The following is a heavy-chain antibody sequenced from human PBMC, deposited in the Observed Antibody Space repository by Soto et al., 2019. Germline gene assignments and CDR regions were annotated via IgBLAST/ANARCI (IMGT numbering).Heavy chain of an antibody. CDR2: IYHSGRT. Sequence: ETLSLTCTVSGGSISSSSNYWGWIRQPPGKGLEWIGSIYHSGRTYYNPSLKSRVTISVDTSKNQFSLTLTSVTAADTAVYYCARLEDFYYYYMDVWGKGTTVTVSS. J-gene: IGHJ6*03. V-gene: IGHV4-39*01. CDR1: GGSISSSSNY. CDR3: ARLEDFYYYYMDV.